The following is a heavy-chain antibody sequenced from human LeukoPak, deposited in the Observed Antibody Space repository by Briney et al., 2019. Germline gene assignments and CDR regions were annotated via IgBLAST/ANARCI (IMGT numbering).Heavy chain of an antibody. CDR1: GFTFSSYW. CDR2: IGQDGSAK. D-gene: IGHD3-22*01. J-gene: IGHJ4*02. CDR3: ARVNYYDSSGYYYQIDY. Sequence: GGSLRLSCATSGFTFSSYWMSWVRQVPGKGLEWVASIGQDGSAKTYVDSVKGRFTISRDNAKNTLYLQMNTLRVEDTAVYYCARVNYYDSSGYYYQIDYWGQGTLVTVSS. V-gene: IGHV3-7*01.